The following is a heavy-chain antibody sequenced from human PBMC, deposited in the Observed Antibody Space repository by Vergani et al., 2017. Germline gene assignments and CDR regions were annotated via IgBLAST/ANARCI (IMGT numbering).Heavy chain of an antibody. CDR1: GYSFTSYW. CDR2: IYPGDSDT. J-gene: IGHJ6*02. V-gene: IGHV5-51*01. Sequence: EVQLVQSGAEVKKPGESLKISCKGSGYSFTSYWIGWVRQMPGKGLEWMGIIYPGDSDTRYSPSFQGQVTISADKSISTASLQWSSLKASDTAMYYCARRYCSGGSCYQMGSYYYYGMDVWGQGTTVTVSS. CDR3: ARRYCSGGSCYQMGSYYYYGMDV. D-gene: IGHD2-15*01.